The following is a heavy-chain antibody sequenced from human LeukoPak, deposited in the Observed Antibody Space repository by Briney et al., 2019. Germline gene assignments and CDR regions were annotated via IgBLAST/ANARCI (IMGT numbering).Heavy chain of an antibody. V-gene: IGHV4-4*07. D-gene: IGHD3-22*01. Sequence: SETLSLTCTVSGGSISSYYWSWLRQPAGKGLERIGRIYTSGSTNYSPSLKSRVTMSVDTSKNQFPLKLSSVTAADTAVYYCARDGAYYDSSGSDIWGQGTMVTVSS. CDR2: IYTSGST. CDR3: ARDGAYYDSSGSDI. J-gene: IGHJ3*02. CDR1: GGSISSYY.